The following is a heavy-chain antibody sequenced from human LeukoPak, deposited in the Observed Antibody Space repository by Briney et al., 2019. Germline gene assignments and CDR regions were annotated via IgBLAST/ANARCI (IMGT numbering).Heavy chain of an antibody. V-gene: IGHV1-18*01. D-gene: IGHD3-10*01. CDR3: AVDYGSGSYYNPLEY. CDR2: ISAYNGNT. J-gene: IGHJ4*02. CDR1: GYTFTSYG. Sequence: ASVKVSCKASGYTFTSYGISWVRQAPGQGLEWMGWISAYNGNTNYAQKLQGRVTMTTDTSTSTAYMELRSLRSDDTAVYYCAVDYGSGSYYNPLEYWGQGTLVTVSS.